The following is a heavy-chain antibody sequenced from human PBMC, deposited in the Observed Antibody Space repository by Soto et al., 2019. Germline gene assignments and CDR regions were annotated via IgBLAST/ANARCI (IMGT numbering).Heavy chain of an antibody. CDR1: GGTFSSYA. D-gene: IGHD5-18*01. J-gene: IGHJ4*02. CDR2: IIPIFGTA. V-gene: IGHV1-69*13. CDR3: ARDPVDTAMVSFDY. Sequence: GASVKVSCKASGGTFSSYAISWVRQAPGQGLEWMGGIIPIFGTANYAQKFQGRVTITADESTSTAYMELSSLRSEDTAVYYCARDPVDTAMVSFDYWGQGTLVTVSS.